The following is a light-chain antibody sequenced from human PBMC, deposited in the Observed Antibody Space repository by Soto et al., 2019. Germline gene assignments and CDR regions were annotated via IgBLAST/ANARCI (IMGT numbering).Light chain of an antibody. Sequence: DIQMTQSPSTLSASVGDRVTITYRASESISYWLAWYQQKPGKAPKFLIYDASSLKSGVPSRFSGSGSGTEFTLTISSLQPDDFATYYCQQYNGLSYTFGQGTKLEI. CDR2: DAS. CDR1: ESISYW. V-gene: IGKV1-5*01. J-gene: IGKJ2*01. CDR3: QQYNGLSYT.